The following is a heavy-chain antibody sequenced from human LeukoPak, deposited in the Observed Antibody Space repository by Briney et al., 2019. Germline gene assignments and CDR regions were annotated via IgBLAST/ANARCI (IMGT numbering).Heavy chain of an antibody. V-gene: IGHV3-7*01. D-gene: IGHD1-14*01. CDR1: GFTFSDCY. CDR2: IKQDGSEK. Sequence: GGSLRLSCAASGFTFSDCYMSWIRQAPGKGLEWVANIKQDGSEKYYVDSVKGRFTISRDNAKNSLYLQMNSLRAEDTAVYYCAKPTDYWGQGTLVTVSS. CDR3: AKPTDY. J-gene: IGHJ4*02.